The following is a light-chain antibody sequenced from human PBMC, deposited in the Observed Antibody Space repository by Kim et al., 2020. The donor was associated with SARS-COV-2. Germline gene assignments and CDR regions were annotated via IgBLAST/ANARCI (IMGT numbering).Light chain of an antibody. Sequence: EVVLTQSPATLSLSPGETATLSCRASQSVRTYLVWYQQKPAQAPRVLIYDASNRATGIPARFSGSGSGTDFTLTISSLEPEDFAVYYCQHRGNWPTFGQGTRLEI. J-gene: IGKJ5*01. CDR2: DAS. V-gene: IGKV3-11*01. CDR1: QSVRTY. CDR3: QHRGNWPT.